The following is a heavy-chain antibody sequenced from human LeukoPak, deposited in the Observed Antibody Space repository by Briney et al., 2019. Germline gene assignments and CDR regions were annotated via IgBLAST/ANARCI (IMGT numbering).Heavy chain of an antibody. CDR3: ARHIWQSTARPWFDP. J-gene: IGHJ5*02. Sequence: SETLSLTCTVSGGSINSNYWSWIRQPPGKGLEWIGTIYYSGATYYNPSLKSRVTISVDTSKNQFSLKLSSVIAADTALYYCARHIWQSTARPWFDPWGQGTLVTVSS. V-gene: IGHV4-39*01. CDR1: GGSINSNY. CDR2: IYYSGAT. D-gene: IGHD2-21*01.